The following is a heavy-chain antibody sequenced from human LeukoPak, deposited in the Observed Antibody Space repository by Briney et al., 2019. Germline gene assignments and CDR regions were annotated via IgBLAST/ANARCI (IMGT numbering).Heavy chain of an antibody. Sequence: ASVKVSCKASGYTFTSYYMHWVRQAPGQGLEWMGIINPSGGSTSYAQKFQGRVTMTRDTSTSTVYMELRSLRSDDTAVYYCARDGQRRDGYNYVDYWGQGTLVTVSS. J-gene: IGHJ4*02. V-gene: IGHV1-46*01. D-gene: IGHD5-24*01. CDR3: ARDGQRRDGYNYVDY. CDR1: GYTFTSYY. CDR2: INPSGGST.